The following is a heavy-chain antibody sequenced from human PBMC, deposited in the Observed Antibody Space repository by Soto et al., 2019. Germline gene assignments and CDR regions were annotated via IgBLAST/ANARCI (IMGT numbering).Heavy chain of an antibody. V-gene: IGHV4-30-4*01. D-gene: IGHD1-1*01. CDR3: ARDLWVEPELYYYGMDV. CDR1: GDSISSADYY. Sequence: PSETLSLTCTVSGDSISSADYYWSWIRQTPGKGLEWIGHIFYSGTTYYNPSLKSRLTISVDTSKNHFSLRLTSVTAADTAVYYCARDLWVEPELYYYGMDVWGQGTTVTVCS. J-gene: IGHJ6*02. CDR2: IFYSGTT.